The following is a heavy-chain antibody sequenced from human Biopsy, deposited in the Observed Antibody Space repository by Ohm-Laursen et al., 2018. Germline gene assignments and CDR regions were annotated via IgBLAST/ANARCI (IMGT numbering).Heavy chain of an antibody. D-gene: IGHD4-17*01. Sequence: SETLSLTCVVYGATSSDYYWSWIRQPPGKGLEWLGQIDRSENTNYNPSLKGRLTISANTSKNQFSLKLTSVTAADTAVYFCGNEIYGRDYWGQGALVTVSS. J-gene: IGHJ4*02. CDR1: GATSSDYY. CDR3: GNEIYGRDY. V-gene: IGHV4-34*08. CDR2: IDRSENT.